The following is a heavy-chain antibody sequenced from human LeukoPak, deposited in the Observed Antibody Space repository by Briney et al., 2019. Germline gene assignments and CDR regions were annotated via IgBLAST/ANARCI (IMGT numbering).Heavy chain of an antibody. CDR2: IYHSGST. V-gene: IGHV4-4*02. D-gene: IGHD6-13*01. J-gene: IGHJ6*02. CDR3: ARGQQLVRGTYYYYGMDV. CDR1: GGSISSSNW. Sequence: PSGTLSLTCAVSGGSISSSNWWSWVRQPPGKGLEWIGEIYHSGSTNYNPSLKSRVTISVDKSKNQFSLKLSSVTAADTTVYYCARGQQLVRGTYYYYGMDVWGQGTTVTVSS.